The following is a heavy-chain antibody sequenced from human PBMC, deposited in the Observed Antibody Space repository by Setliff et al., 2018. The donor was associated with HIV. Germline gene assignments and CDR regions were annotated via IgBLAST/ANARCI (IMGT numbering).Heavy chain of an antibody. Sequence: PSETLSLTCTVPGGSIGSGYYYWSWIRPPAGKGLEWIGHIYTSGSTNYNPSLKSRVTISVDTSKNQFSLKLSSVTAADTAVYYCAREIQFSATTYYYYYMDDWGRGTTVTVSS. CDR3: AREIQFSATTYYYYYMDD. V-gene: IGHV4-61*09. D-gene: IGHD5-18*01. CDR2: IYTSGST. CDR1: GGSIGSGYYY. J-gene: IGHJ6*03.